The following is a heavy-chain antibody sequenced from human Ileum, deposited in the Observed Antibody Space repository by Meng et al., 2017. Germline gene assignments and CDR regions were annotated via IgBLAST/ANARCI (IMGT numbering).Heavy chain of an antibody. CDR2: INPSGGST. Sequence: ASVKVSCKASGYTFTSYYMHWVRQAPGQGLEWMGIINPSGGSTSYAQKFQGRVTMTRDTSTSTVYMELSSLRSEDTAVYYCAREASIVVVTATTLSSNYYYYGMDVWGQGTTVTVSS. J-gene: IGHJ6*02. CDR3: AREASIVVVTATTLSSNYYYYGMDV. D-gene: IGHD2-21*02. CDR1: GYTFTSYY. V-gene: IGHV1-46*01.